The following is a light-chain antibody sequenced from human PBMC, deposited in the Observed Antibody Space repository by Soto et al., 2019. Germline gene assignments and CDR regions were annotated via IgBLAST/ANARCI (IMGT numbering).Light chain of an antibody. CDR1: QSVSTY. V-gene: IGKV1-39*01. Sequence: DIQITQSPSSLSAYVRHSAKTTFRSSQSVSTYLNWYSQKSGGAPKLLIHGVSKLENGTPSRFSGSGLATDFTLTINTLQTEDFAVYFCKQTYMVPYTFGQGTKVDIK. CDR2: GVS. J-gene: IGKJ2*01. CDR3: KQTYMVPYT.